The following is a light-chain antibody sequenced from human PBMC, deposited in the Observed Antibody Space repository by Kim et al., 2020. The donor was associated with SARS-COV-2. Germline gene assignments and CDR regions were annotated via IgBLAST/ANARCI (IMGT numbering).Light chain of an antibody. Sequence: PGQSITICTGTSSDVGGYNYVSWYQQHPGKAPKLMIYDVSNRPSGVSNRFSGSKSGNTASLTISGLQAEDEADYYCSSYTSSSTVVFGGGTQLTVL. CDR3: SSYTSSSTVV. V-gene: IGLV2-14*03. CDR1: SSDVGGYNY. J-gene: IGLJ2*01. CDR2: DVS.